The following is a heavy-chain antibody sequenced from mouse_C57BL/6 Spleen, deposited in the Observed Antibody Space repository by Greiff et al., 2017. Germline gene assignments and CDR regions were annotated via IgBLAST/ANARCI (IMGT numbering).Heavy chain of an antibody. CDR2: INPSDSGT. CDR3: ARSSVSNAYYFGY. V-gene: IGHV1-52*01. D-gene: IGHD2-5*01. J-gene: IGHJ2*01. CDR1: GYTFTSYW. Sequence: QVQLQQPGADLVRPGSSVKLSCTASGYTFTSYWMHWVKQRPIQGLEWFGNINPSDSGTHYNQKFKDKATLTVDNSSSTAYMQLSSLTSEDSAIYNCARSSVSNAYYFGYWGQGTTLTVSS.